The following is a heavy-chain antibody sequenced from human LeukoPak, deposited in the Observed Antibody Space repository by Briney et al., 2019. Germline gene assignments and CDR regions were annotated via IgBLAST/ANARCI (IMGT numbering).Heavy chain of an antibody. J-gene: IGHJ3*02. V-gene: IGHV4-59*01. CDR1: GGSSSSYY. D-gene: IGHD3-22*01. Sequence: PSETLSLTCTVSGGSSSSYYWSCIRQPPGKGLEGIGYIYYSGSTNYNPSLNSRVTISVDTSKNQFSLKLSSVTAADTAVYYCARDTYYYDSSDKTAFDIWGQGTMVTVSS. CDR3: ARDTYYYDSSDKTAFDI. CDR2: IYYSGST.